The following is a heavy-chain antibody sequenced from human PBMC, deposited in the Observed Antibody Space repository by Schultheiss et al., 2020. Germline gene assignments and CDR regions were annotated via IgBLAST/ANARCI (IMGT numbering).Heavy chain of an antibody. CDR2: INPNSGGT. D-gene: IGHD3-3*01. V-gene: IGHV1-2*02. CDR3: ARVRMLGGEVGEVDFWSGYFVD. CDR1: GFTFSSYA. J-gene: IGHJ4*02. Sequence: GGSLRLSCAASGFTFSSYAMHWVRQAPGKGLEWMGWINPNSGGTNYAQKFQGRVTMTRDTSISTAYMELSRLRSDDTAVYYCARVRMLGGEVGEVDFWSGYFVDWGKGTLVTVSA.